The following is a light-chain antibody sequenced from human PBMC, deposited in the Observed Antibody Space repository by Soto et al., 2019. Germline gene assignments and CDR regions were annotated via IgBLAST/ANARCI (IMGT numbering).Light chain of an antibody. CDR3: MQALQSPIT. J-gene: IGKJ5*01. Sequence: DIVMTQSPLSLPVIPGEPASISCRSSQSLLHSNGYKYLDWYLQKPGQSPQLLIYLGSNRASGVPDRFSGSGSGTDFTLKISRVEAEDVGVSYCMQALQSPITFGQGTRLEIK. V-gene: IGKV2-28*01. CDR1: QSLLHSNGYKY. CDR2: LGS.